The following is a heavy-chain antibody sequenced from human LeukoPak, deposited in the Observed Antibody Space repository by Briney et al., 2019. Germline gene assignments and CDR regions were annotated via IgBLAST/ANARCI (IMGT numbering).Heavy chain of an antibody. CDR1: GGSISNGSYY. V-gene: IGHV4-30-2*01. CDR2: IYHSGST. D-gene: IGHD3-10*01. Sequence: SQTLSLTCTVSGGSISNGSYYWSWIRQPPGKGLEWIGYIYHSGSTYYNPSLKSRVTISVDRSKNQFSLKLSSVTAADTAVYYCARVHGSGSYYRGVDPWGQGTLVTVSS. CDR3: ARVHGSGSYYRGVDP. J-gene: IGHJ5*02.